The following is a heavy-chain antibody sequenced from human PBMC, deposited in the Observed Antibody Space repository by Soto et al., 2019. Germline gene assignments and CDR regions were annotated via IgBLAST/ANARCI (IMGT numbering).Heavy chain of an antibody. CDR2: IYYSGST. V-gene: IGHV4-30-4*01. Sequence: SETLSLTCTVSGGSFSSGDYYWSWIRQPPGKGLEWIGYIYYSGSTYYNPSLKSRVTISVDRSKNQFSLKLSSVTAADTAVYYCARGSIFGRGYSYYYGMDVWGQGTTVTVSS. CDR1: GGSFSSGDYY. J-gene: IGHJ6*02. CDR3: ARGSIFGRGYSYYYGMDV. D-gene: IGHD3-3*01.